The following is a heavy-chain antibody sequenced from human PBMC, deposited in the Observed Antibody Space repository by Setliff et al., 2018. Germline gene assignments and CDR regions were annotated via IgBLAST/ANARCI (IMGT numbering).Heavy chain of an antibody. V-gene: IGHV4-59*01. CDR2: IYSSGSS. D-gene: IGHD3-22*01. CDR3: ARAAKYDSSGYYGFWFDP. Sequence: SETLSLTCSVSGGSISSSYWTWIRQPPGKGLEWIGYIYSSGSSNYNSSLKSRVTISVDTSKNQFSLRLSSVTAADTAVYYCARAAKYDSSGYYGFWFDPWGQGNLVTVSS. CDR1: GGSISSSY. J-gene: IGHJ5*02.